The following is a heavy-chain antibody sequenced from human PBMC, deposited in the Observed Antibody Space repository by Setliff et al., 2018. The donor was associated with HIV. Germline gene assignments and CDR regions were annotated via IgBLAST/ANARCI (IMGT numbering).Heavy chain of an antibody. CDR2: IIPDFGVA. CDR1: GGTLGSYA. J-gene: IGHJ4*02. V-gene: IGHV1-69*10. D-gene: IGHD4-4*01. CDR3: CRQPLQYEAYFDR. Sequence: SVKVSCKVSGGTLGSYAINWVRQAPGQGLEWIGGIIPDFGVASHTPKIQGRLTVDADKSTSTVYMVLSSLKIEDTAVYYCCRQPLQYEAYFDRWGQGALVTVSS.